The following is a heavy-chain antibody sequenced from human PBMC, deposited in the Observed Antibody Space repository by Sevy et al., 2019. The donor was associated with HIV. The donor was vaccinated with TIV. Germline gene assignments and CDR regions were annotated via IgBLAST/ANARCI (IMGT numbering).Heavy chain of an antibody. Sequence: GGSLRLSCAASGFTFSSYSMNWVRQAPGKGLEWVSSISSSSSYIYYADSVKGRFTISRDNAKNSLYLQMNSLRAEDTAVYYCARCSIRFLEWLLALGAFDIWGQGSMVTVSS. CDR1: GFTFSSYS. CDR3: ARCSIRFLEWLLALGAFDI. V-gene: IGHV3-21*01. D-gene: IGHD3-3*01. CDR2: ISSSSSYI. J-gene: IGHJ3*02.